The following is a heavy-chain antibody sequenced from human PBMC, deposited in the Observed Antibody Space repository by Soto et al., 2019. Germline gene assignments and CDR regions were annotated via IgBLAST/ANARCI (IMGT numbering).Heavy chain of an antibody. J-gene: IGHJ6*02. CDR3: ARGPRRTRRTQGLAPTSYYGMDV. Sequence: PGGSLRLSCAASGFTFSSYGMHWVRQAPGKGLEWVAVIWYDGSNKYYADSVEGPFTISRDNSTSTLYLQMNSLRAEDTAVYYCARGPRRTRRTQGLAPTSYYGMDVWGQGTTVTVSS. CDR2: IWYDGSNK. V-gene: IGHV3-33*01. D-gene: IGHD2-2*01. CDR1: GFTFSSYG.